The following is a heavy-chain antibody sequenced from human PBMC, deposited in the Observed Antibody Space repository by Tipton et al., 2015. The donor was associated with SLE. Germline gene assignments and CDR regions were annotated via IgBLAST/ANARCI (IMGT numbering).Heavy chain of an antibody. D-gene: IGHD1-26*01. CDR1: GGSISSHY. V-gene: IGHV4-59*08. CDR3: AWELLNAFDI. Sequence: TLSLTCTVSGGSISSHYWSWIRQPPGKGLEWIGYIYYSGSTYYNPSLKSRVTISVDTSKNQFSLKLSSVTAADTAVYYCAWELLNAFDIWGQGTMVTVSS. CDR2: IYYSGST. J-gene: IGHJ3*02.